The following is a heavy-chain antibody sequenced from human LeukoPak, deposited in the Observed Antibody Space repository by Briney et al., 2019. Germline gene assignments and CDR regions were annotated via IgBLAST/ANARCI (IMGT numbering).Heavy chain of an antibody. CDR2: ISGYDDNT. Sequence: ASVKVSCKASGYTFTGFGINWVRQAPGQGLEWMGWISGYDDNTHYAKKFQGRVTLTTDTPTSTAYMELRSLRSDDTAVYYCASSIGGYDYAFDIWGQGTMVTVSS. V-gene: IGHV1-18*01. CDR3: ASSIGGYDYAFDI. CDR1: GYTFTGFG. D-gene: IGHD5-12*01. J-gene: IGHJ3*02.